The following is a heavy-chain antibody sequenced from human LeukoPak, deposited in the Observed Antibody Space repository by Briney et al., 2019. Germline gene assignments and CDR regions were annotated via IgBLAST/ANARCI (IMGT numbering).Heavy chain of an antibody. Sequence: GGSLRLSCAASGFTFSDYYMSWIRQAPGKGLEWVSYISSSGSTIYYADSVKGRFTISRDNAKNSLYLQMNSLRAEDTAVYYCARGKKSRIAAATFVVYYYYGMDVWGQGTTVTVCS. CDR2: ISSSGSTI. V-gene: IGHV3-11*01. J-gene: IGHJ6*02. D-gene: IGHD6-13*01. CDR3: ARGKKSRIAAATFVVYYYYGMDV. CDR1: GFTFSDYY.